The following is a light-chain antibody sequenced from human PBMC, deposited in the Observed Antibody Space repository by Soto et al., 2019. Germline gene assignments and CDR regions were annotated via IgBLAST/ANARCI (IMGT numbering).Light chain of an antibody. CDR2: GAS. J-gene: IGKJ4*01. Sequence: EIVLTQSPGALSLSPGERATLSCRASQSVSDNYLAWYQQKPGQAPRLLIYGASIRATVIPDRFSGSGSGADFTLTISRLEPEDLAVYYCQQYGGSPRVSFGGGTKVEIK. V-gene: IGKV3-20*01. CDR1: QSVSDNY. CDR3: QQYGGSPRVS.